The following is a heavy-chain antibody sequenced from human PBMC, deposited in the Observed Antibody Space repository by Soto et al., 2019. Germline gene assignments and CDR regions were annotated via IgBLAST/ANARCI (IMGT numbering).Heavy chain of an antibody. V-gene: IGHV1-69*06. D-gene: IGHD3-3*01. CDR2: IIPIFGTA. CDR1: GGTFSSYA. J-gene: IGHJ4*02. CDR3: FDPIFGVVELDY. Sequence: GASVKVSCKASGGTFSSYAISWVRQAPGQGLEWMGGIIPIFGTANYAQKFQGRVTITADKSTSTAYMELSSLRSEDTAVYYCFDPIFGVVELDYWGQGTLVTVSS.